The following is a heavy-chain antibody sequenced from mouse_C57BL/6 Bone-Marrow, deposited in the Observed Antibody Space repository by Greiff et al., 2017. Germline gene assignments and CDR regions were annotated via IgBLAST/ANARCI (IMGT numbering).Heavy chain of an antibody. J-gene: IGHJ1*03. Sequence: EVKLMESGPGLVKPSQSLSLTCSVTGYSITSGYYWNWIRQFPGNKLEWMGYISYDGSNNYNPSLKNRISITRDTSKNQFFLKLNSVTTEDTATYYCARKLTHYYGSAGWYFDGWGTGTTVTVSS. CDR1: GYSITSGYY. D-gene: IGHD1-1*01. CDR2: ISYDGSN. CDR3: ARKLTHYYGSAGWYFDG. V-gene: IGHV3-6*01.